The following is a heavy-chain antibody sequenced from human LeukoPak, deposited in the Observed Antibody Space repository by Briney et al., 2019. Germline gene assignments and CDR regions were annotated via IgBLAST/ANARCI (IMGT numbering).Heavy chain of an antibody. Sequence: GGSLRLSCAASGFTFSSYAMHWVRQAPGKGLEWVAVISYDGSNKYYADSVKGRFTISRDNSKNTLYLQMNSLRAEDTAVYYCARDSPRGATTPYWGQGTLVTVSS. D-gene: IGHD5-24*01. CDR3: ARDSPRGATTPY. J-gene: IGHJ4*02. CDR1: GFTFSSYA. V-gene: IGHV3-30-3*01. CDR2: ISYDGSNK.